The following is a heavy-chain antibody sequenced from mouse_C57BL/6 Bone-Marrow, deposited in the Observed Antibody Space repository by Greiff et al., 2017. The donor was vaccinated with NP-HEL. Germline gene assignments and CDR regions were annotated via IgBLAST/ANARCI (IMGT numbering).Heavy chain of an antibody. CDR2: IRNKANNHAT. CDR1: GFTFSDAC. V-gene: IGHV6-6*01. J-gene: IGHJ1*03. D-gene: IGHD6-1*01. CDR3: TSPTDWYFDV. Sequence: EVMLVESGGGLVQPGGSMKLSCAASGFTFSDACMDWVRQSPEKGLEWVAEIRNKANNHATYYAESVKGRFTISRDDSKSSVYLQMNSLRAEDTGIYYCTSPTDWYFDVWGTGTTVTVSS.